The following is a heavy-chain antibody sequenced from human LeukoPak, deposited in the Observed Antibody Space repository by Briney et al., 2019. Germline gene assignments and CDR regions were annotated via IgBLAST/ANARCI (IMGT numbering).Heavy chain of an antibody. J-gene: IGHJ4*02. CDR1: GGSISSYY. CDR2: IYYSGST. Sequence: SETLSLTCTVSGGSISSYYWSWIRQPPGKGLEWIGYIYYSGSTYYNPSLKSRVTISVDTSKNQFSLKLSSVTAADTAVYYCARITIFGLIDYWGQGTLVTVSS. V-gene: IGHV4-59*06. D-gene: IGHD3-3*01. CDR3: ARITIFGLIDY.